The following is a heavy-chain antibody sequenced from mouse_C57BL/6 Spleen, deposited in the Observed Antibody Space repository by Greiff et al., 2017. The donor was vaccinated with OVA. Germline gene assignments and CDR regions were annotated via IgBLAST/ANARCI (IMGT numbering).Heavy chain of an antibody. V-gene: IGHV1-54*01. J-gene: IGHJ2*01. CDR2: INPGSGGT. CDR3: ARSRTYYFDY. Sequence: VQLVESGAELVRPGTSVKVSCKASGYAFTNYLIEWVKQRPGQGLEWIGVINPGSGGTNYNEKFKGKATLTADKSSSTAYMQLSSLTSEDSAVYFCARSRTYYFDYWGQGTTLTVSS. CDR1: GYAFTNYL.